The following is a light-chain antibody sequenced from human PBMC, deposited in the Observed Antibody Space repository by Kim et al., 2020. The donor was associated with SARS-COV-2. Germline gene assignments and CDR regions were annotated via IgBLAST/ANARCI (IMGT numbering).Light chain of an antibody. CDR2: RND. J-gene: IGLJ3*02. CDR1: VPNIQNND. CDR3: AAWDDTRGWV. V-gene: IGLV1-47*01. Sequence: PVQKVTIACAGRVPNIQNNDAPWFQQLPGMAPKLLRFRNDQRPSGVPDRFSGSKSGASASLAISGLRFEDEADYFCAAWDDTRGWVFGGGTQLTVL.